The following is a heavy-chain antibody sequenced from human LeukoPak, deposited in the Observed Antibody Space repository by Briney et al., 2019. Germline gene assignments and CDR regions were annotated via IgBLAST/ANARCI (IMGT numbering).Heavy chain of an antibody. D-gene: IGHD7-27*01. CDR1: GYTFTSHY. CDR2: INPSGGST. J-gene: IGHJ4*02. CDR3: ARDSWGFNY. V-gene: IGHV1-46*01. Sequence: SVTLSCLASGYTFTSHYMHWVRQAPGQGLEWEGIINPSGGSTSYAQKFHGRVSMTSDTCRSTVYMELSSLKSEDTAGYYYARDSWGFNYWGQGTLVTVSS.